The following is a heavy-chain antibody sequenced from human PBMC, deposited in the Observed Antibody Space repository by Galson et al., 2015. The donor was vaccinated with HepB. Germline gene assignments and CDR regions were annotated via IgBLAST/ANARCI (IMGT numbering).Heavy chain of an antibody. V-gene: IGHV3-7*03. Sequence: SLRLSCAASGFTVSSYWMSWVRQAPGKGLEWVANIKQDGSEKYYVDSVKGRFTISRDNAKNSLYLQMNSLRAEDMAVYYCARERGYYGSGKRFYYHGMDVWGQGTTVTVSS. CDR2: IKQDGSEK. CDR3: ARERGYYGSGKRFYYHGMDV. CDR1: GFTVSSYW. D-gene: IGHD3-10*01. J-gene: IGHJ6*02.